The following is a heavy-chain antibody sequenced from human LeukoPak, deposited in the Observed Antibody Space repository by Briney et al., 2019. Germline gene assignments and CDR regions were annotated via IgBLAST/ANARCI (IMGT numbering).Heavy chain of an antibody. CDR3: ARVVVVTAPGAFDI. V-gene: IGHV7-4-1*02. CDR1: GYTFTTYG. Sequence: GASVKVSCKASGYTFTTYGMNWVRQAPRQGLEWMGWINTNTGNPTYAQGFTGRFVFSLDTSVSTAYLQISSLKAEDTAVYYCARVVVVTAPGAFDIWGQGTMVTVSS. D-gene: IGHD2-21*02. J-gene: IGHJ3*02. CDR2: INTNTGNP.